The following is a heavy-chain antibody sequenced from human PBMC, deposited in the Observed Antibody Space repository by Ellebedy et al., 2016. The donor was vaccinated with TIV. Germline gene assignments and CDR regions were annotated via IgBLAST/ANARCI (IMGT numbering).Heavy chain of an antibody. Sequence: GESLKISCAASGFTFSNAWMSWVRQAPGKGLEWVGCIRSKAYGGTTEYAASVKGRFTISRDDSKSIAYLQMNSLKTEDTAVYYCTRDAVTTGYWGQGTLVTVSS. D-gene: IGHD4-17*01. J-gene: IGHJ4*02. V-gene: IGHV3-49*04. CDR1: GFTFSNAW. CDR3: TRDAVTTGY. CDR2: IRSKAYGGTT.